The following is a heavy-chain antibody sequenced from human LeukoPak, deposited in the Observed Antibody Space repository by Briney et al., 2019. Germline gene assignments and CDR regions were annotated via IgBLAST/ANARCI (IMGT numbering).Heavy chain of an antibody. CDR1: GGSISSYY. Sequence: KPSETLSLTCTVSGGSISSYYWSWIRQPPGKGLEWIGEINHSGSTNYNPSLKSRVTISVHTSKNQFSLKLSSVTAADTAVYYCERDLSPHWNYDWFDPWGQGSLVTVSS. D-gene: IGHD1-7*01. V-gene: IGHV4-34*01. CDR3: ERDLSPHWNYDWFDP. CDR2: INHSGST. J-gene: IGHJ5*02.